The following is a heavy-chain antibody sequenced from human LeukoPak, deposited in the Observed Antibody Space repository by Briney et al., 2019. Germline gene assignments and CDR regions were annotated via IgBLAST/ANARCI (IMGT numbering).Heavy chain of an antibody. CDR3: VREDTPATANY. Sequence: GGSLRLSCAASGFTFSSYAMSWVRQAPGKGLEWVSAISGSGGSTYYADSVKGRFTISRDNSKNTLFLQMHSLRPGDTAVYYCVREDTPATANYWGQGTLVTISS. D-gene: IGHD2-21*02. CDR2: ISGSGGST. V-gene: IGHV3-23*01. J-gene: IGHJ4*02. CDR1: GFTFSSYA.